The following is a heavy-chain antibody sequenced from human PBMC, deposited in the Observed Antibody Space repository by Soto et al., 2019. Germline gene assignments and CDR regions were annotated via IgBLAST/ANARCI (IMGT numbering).Heavy chain of an antibody. Sequence: SETLSLTCTVPGGSISSSDFYWGWLRQPPGKGLDFIGSMYYSGTTYYNPSLKNRITISVDTSKNQFSLKLISVTAADTAVYYCAVVDSTGNWFDPWGQGALVTVSS. D-gene: IGHD3-22*01. J-gene: IGHJ5*02. V-gene: IGHV4-39*01. CDR3: AVVDSTGNWFDP. CDR2: MYYSGTT. CDR1: GGSISSSDFY.